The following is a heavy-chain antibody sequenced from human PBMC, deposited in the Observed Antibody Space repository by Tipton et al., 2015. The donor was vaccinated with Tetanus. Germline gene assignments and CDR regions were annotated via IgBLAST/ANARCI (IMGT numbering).Heavy chain of an antibody. CDR3: ARSAHFASWYD. D-gene: IGHD6-13*01. V-gene: IGHV3-48*02. CDR1: GFNFSTNS. J-gene: IGHJ4*02. CDR2: ISSGSSII. Sequence: SLRLSCVGSGFNFSTNSMNWVRQAPGKGLEWIAYISSGSSIIFYADAVRGRFFISRDNTKNSLSLQMNSLKDDDTAVYYCARSAHFASWYDWGPGTLVTVSS.